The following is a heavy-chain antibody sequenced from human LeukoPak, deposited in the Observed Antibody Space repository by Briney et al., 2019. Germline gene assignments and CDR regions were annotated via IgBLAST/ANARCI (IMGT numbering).Heavy chain of an antibody. CDR1: GNYW. V-gene: IGHV3-74*01. CDR3: VSFYETY. Sequence: PGESLRLTCAASGNYWMHWVRQVPGKGLVWVSHINSDGSWTSYADSVKGRFTISKDNAKNTVYLQMNSLRAEDTAVYYCVSFYETYWGRGTLVTVSS. CDR2: INSDGSWT. J-gene: IGHJ4*02. D-gene: IGHD2/OR15-2a*01.